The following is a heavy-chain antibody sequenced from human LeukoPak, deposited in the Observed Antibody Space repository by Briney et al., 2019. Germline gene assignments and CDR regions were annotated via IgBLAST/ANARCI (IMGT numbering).Heavy chain of an antibody. CDR1: GDSFTTYW. Sequence: GESLKISCKGSGDSFTTYWIGWVRQMPGKRLGWMGIIYLGDSDTRYSPSFQGQVTISADKSISTAYLQWSSLKASDTAMYYCARSSSGYHYDYWGQGTLVTVSS. D-gene: IGHD3-9*01. CDR2: IYLGDSDT. J-gene: IGHJ4*02. V-gene: IGHV5-51*01. CDR3: ARSSSGYHYDY.